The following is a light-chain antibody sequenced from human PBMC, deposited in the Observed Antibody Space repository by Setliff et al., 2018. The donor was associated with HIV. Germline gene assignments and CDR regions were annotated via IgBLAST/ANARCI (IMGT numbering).Light chain of an antibody. CDR3: CSYAISSTFNCV. V-gene: IGLV2-23*03. J-gene: IGLJ1*01. CDR2: EGS. CDR1: SSDVGSYNL. Sequence: QSVLTQPASVSGSPGQSITISCTGTSSDVGSYNLVSWYQQHPGKAPKLMIYEGSKRPSGVSNRFSGSKSGNTASLTISGLQAEDEADYYCCSYAISSTFNCVFGTGTKGTV.